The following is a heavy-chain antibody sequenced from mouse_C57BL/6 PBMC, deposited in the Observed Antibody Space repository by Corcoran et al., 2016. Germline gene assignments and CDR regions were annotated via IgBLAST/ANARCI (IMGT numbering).Heavy chain of an antibody. CDR3: ARGVYYYKDFDY. D-gene: IGHD2-12*01. CDR1: GYTFTDYY. CDR2: INPNNGGT. J-gene: IGHJ2*01. Sequence: EVQLQQSGPELVKPGASVKISCKASGYTFTDYYMNWVKQSHGKSLEWIGDINPNNGGTSYNQKFKGKATLTVDKSSSTAYMELRSLTSEDSAVYYCARGVYYYKDFDYWGQGTTRTVSS. V-gene: IGHV1-26*01.